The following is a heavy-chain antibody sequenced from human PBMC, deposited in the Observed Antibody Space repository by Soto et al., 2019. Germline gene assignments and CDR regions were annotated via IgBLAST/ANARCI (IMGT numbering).Heavy chain of an antibody. CDR2: ISYDGSNK. CDR3: AKVPGSGSYPLVDY. J-gene: IGHJ4*02. CDR1: GFTFSSYG. Sequence: GGSLRLSCAASGFTFSSYGMHWVRQAPGKGLEWVAVISYDGSNKYYADSVKGRFTISRDNSKNTLYLRMNSLRAEDTAVYYCAKVPGSGSYPLVDYWGQGTLVTVS. D-gene: IGHD1-26*01. V-gene: IGHV3-30*18.